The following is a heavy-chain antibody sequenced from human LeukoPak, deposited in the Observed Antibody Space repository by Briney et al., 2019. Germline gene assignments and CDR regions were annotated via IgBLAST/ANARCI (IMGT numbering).Heavy chain of an antibody. CDR2: IYYSGRT. CDR1: GGSISSGDYY. CDR3: ARVIVPAAVVNWFDP. J-gene: IGHJ5*02. V-gene: IGHV4-30-4*08. D-gene: IGHD2-2*01. Sequence: SQTLSLTCTVSGGSISSGDYYWSWIRQPPGKGLEWIGYIYYSGRTYYNPSLKSRVTISVETSKKQFFLKLSSVTVADTAVYYCARVIVPAAVVNWFDPWGQGTLVTVSS.